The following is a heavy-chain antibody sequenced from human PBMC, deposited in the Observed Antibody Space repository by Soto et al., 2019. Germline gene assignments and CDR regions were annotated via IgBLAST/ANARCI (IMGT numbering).Heavy chain of an antibody. D-gene: IGHD3-10*01. CDR1: GFSLTSFA. CDR3: ARGRRPTMTGREFYYRLDV. Sequence: GGSLRLSCTASGFSLTSFAVHWVRQAPGKGLEWVAVISSDGSNKYYIESVKGRFNISRDNFKNAMYMEIDNLRIEDTAVYYCARGRRPTMTGREFYYRLDVWGQGTTVTVSS. J-gene: IGHJ6*02. V-gene: IGHV3-30*04. CDR2: ISSDGSNK.